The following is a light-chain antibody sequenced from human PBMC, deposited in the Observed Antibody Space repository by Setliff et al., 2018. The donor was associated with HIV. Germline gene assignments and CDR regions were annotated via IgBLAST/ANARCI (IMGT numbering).Light chain of an antibody. CDR1: SSDVGGYNY. CDR2: NVS. Sequence: QSALTQPASVSGSPGQSSTISCTGTSSDVGGYNYVSWYQQHPAKAPKLMIYNVSDRPSGVSNRFSCSKSDNTASLTISVLQAEDGGDYYCSSYTGSRNYVFRTGTKVTVL. CDR3: SSYTGSRNYV. J-gene: IGLJ1*01. V-gene: IGLV2-14*03.